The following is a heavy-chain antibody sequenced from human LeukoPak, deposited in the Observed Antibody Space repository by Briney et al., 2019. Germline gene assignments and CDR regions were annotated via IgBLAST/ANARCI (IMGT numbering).Heavy chain of an antibody. CDR3: ASGSRGGDWKRLGY. Sequence: SVTVSCKASGGTFSNYAISWVRQAPGQGLEWMGRIIPNSDTANYAQKFQGRVTTTADKSTTTVYMDLSSLRSEDTAVYFCASGSRGGDWKRLGYWGQGTLVTVSS. D-gene: IGHD2-21*02. CDR2: IIPNSDTA. J-gene: IGHJ4*02. V-gene: IGHV1-69*06. CDR1: GGTFSNYA.